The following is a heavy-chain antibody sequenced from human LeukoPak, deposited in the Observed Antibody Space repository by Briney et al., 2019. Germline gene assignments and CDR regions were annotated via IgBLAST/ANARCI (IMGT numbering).Heavy chain of an antibody. Sequence: GGSLRLSCAAPGLTFTNYWMHWVRQAPGKGLESVAYIHPDGTEKYYMESLRGRFTISRDNAKNSLYLQMSNLRDEDTAVDYCTSRYDLWSAYFQGYYFDFWGQGSLVTVSS. V-gene: IGHV3-7*01. D-gene: IGHD3-3*01. CDR1: GLTFTNYW. CDR2: IHPDGTEK. J-gene: IGHJ4*02. CDR3: TSRYDLWSAYFQGYYFDF.